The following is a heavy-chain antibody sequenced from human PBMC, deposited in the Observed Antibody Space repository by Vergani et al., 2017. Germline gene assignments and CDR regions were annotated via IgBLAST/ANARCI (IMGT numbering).Heavy chain of an antibody. CDR1: GFSFSNFG. CDR2: IGKDGINT. V-gene: IGHV3-30*02. CDR3: AKYLRDSTDGLPDS. Sequence: QVQLVESAGGVVQPGGSLRLSCAASGFSFSNFGMHCIPQAPGKGLEWLSYIGKDGINTRYRDAVKGRFTVSRDNSKDILYLQMDSLRSEDTALYYCAKYLRDSTDGLPDSWGPGTLVIVSS. J-gene: IGHJ4*02. D-gene: IGHD2-21*02.